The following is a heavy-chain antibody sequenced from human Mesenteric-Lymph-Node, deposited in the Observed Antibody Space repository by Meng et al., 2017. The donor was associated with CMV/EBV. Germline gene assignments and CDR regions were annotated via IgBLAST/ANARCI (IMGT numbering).Heavy chain of an antibody. CDR2: ISFDGSDK. CDR3: AKGSDIVVDY. CDR1: GFTFSGYG. Sequence: GGSLRLSCAASGFTFSGYGIHWVRQAPGKGLEWVAFISFDGSDKYYADFVKGRFTISTDNSKNTLYLQMNSPRVEDTAMYYCAKGSDIVVDYWGQGTLVTVSS. V-gene: IGHV3-30*02. J-gene: IGHJ4*02. D-gene: IGHD2-15*01.